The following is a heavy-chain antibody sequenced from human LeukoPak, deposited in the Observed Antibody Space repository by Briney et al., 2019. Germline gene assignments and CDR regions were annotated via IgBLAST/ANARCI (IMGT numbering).Heavy chain of an antibody. CDR3: ASDHLAGLFDP. V-gene: IGHV1-69*04. CDR2: IIPILGIA. Sequence: SVKVSCKASGGTFSSYAISWVRQAPGQGLEWMGRIIPILGIANYAQKFQGRVTITADKSTSTAYMELSSLRSEDTAVYYCASDHLAGLFDPWGQGTLVTVSS. J-gene: IGHJ5*02. CDR1: GGTFSSYA.